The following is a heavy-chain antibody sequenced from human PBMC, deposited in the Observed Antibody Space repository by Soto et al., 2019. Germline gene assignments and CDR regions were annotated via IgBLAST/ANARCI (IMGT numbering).Heavy chain of an antibody. J-gene: IGHJ3*02. D-gene: IGHD3-9*01. CDR1: GFTFSAYG. CDR2: ISHDGTNK. Sequence: QVQLVDSGGAVVQPGRSLRLSCAASGFTFSAYGMHWVRQAPGKGPEWVALISHDGTNKDYTDSVKGRFTISRDNSKNALYLQMDSLRAEDTAMYYCFLTGLDTFDIWCQGTMVTVSS. CDR3: FLTGLDTFDI. V-gene: IGHV3-30*03.